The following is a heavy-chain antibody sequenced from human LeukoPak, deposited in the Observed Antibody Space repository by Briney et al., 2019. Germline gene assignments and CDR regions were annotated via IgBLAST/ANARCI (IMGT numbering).Heavy chain of an antibody. V-gene: IGHV3-20*04. CDR3: ATDSYVSGSYYRLFY. CDR1: GITFDDYD. CDR2: ISWNGGRT. Sequence: GGSLRLSCAASGITFDDYDLVWVRQAPGKGLEWVSGISWNGGRTAYADSVKGRFTISRDDAKNSLYLQLNSLRAEDTAIYYCATDSYVSGSYYRLFYWGQGTLVTVSS. D-gene: IGHD3-10*01. J-gene: IGHJ4*02.